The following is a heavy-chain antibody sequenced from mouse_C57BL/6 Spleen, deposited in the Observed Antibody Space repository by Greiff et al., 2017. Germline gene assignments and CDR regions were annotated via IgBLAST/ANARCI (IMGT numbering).Heavy chain of an antibody. D-gene: IGHD2-3*01. CDR2: ISYSGST. CDR1: GYSITSGYD. J-gene: IGHJ3*01. CDR3: AIGRWLPWFAY. Sequence: EVQLQESGPGMVKPSQSLSLTCTVTGYSITSGYDWHWIRHFPGNKLEWMGYISYSGSTNYNPSLKSRISITHDTSKNHFFLKLNSVTTEDTATYYCAIGRWLPWFAYWGQGTLVTVSA. V-gene: IGHV3-1*01.